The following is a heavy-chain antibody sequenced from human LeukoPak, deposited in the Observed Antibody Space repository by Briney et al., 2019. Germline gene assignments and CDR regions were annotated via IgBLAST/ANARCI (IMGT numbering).Heavy chain of an antibody. D-gene: IGHD4/OR15-4a*01. CDR2: ISGSGGST. CDR1: GFTFSSYA. V-gene: IGHV3-23*01. J-gene: IGHJ3*02. CDR3: AKAFLGGARLGAFDI. Sequence: GGALRLSCAASGFTFSSYAMSWVRQAPGEGLEWVSAISGSGGSTYYADSVKGRFTISRDNSKTTLYLQMHSLRAEDTAVYYCAKAFLGGARLGAFDIWGQGTIVTVSS.